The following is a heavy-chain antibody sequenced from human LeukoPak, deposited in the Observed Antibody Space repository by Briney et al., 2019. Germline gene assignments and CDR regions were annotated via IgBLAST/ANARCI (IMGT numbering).Heavy chain of an antibody. J-gene: IGHJ5*02. V-gene: IGHV3-21*01. CDR1: GFTFSSYS. CDR3: ARDKVSSSGWSKFDP. D-gene: IGHD6-19*01. CDR2: ISSSSYI. Sequence: GGSLRLSCAASGFTFSSYSMNWVRQAPGKGLEWVSSISSSSYIYYADSVKGRFTISRDNAKNSLYLQMNSLRAEDTAVYYCARDKVSSSGWSKFDPWGQGTLVTVSS.